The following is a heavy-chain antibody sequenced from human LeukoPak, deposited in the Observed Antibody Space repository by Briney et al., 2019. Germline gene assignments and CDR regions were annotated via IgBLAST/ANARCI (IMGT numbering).Heavy chain of an antibody. CDR1: GASFSSGDQY. D-gene: IGHD3-22*01. V-gene: IGHV4-31*03. CDR2: IHPSGML. CDR3: SRGLDSRKLGY. Sequence: SQTLSLTCTVSGASFSSGDQYWAWLRQSPGKGLEWIGSIHPSGMLYNNPSLESRVTISIDTSKNQFSLNLSSVTAADTAVYFCSRGLDSRKLGYWGQGTLVTVSS. J-gene: IGHJ4*02.